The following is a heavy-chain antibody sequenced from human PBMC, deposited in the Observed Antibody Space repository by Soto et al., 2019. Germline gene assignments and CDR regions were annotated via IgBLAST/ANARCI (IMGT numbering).Heavy chain of an antibody. V-gene: IGHV3-11*03. CDR2: ISSSLGHT. CDR1: GFDFSAFH. J-gene: IGHJ4*02. CDR3: AANCNYGLNF. D-gene: IGHD3-3*01. Sequence: PGGSLRLSCAGSGFDFSAFHISWVRQAPGKGLEWISYISSSLGHTDYADSVKGRFTISRDNAKSSVFLEMSDLRSDDTAVYYCAANCNYGLNFWGQGTLVTVSS.